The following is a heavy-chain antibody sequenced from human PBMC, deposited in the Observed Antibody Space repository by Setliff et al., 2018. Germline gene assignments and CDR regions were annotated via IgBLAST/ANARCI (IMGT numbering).Heavy chain of an antibody. CDR1: GFTFSRSW. CDR3: ALYSSGYYHYFDY. D-gene: IGHD3-22*01. J-gene: IGHJ4*02. CDR2: IKHDESEK. V-gene: IGHV3-7*01. Sequence: GGSLRLSCTASGFTFSRSWMSWVRQAPGKGLEWVACIKHDESEKYYVDSVKGRFTISRDNSKNTLYLQMNSLRAEDTAVYYCALYSSGYYHYFDYWGQGTLVTVSS.